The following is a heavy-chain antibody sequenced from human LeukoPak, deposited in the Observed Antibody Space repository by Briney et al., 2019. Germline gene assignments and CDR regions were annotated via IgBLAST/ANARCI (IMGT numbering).Heavy chain of an antibody. Sequence: GGSLRLSCSASGFTFGDYAITWVRQAPGKGLEWVGFIRDKAFGGATQYAASVKGRFSISRDESKSVAYLEMNSLKSEDTAIYYCSRDLQLAFWGQGTLVTVSS. CDR3: SRDLQLAF. J-gene: IGHJ4*02. CDR1: GFTFGDYA. V-gene: IGHV3-49*04. CDR2: IRDKAFGGAT.